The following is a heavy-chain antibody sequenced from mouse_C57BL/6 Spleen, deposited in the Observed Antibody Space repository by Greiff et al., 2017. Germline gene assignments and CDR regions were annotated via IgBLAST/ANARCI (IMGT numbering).Heavy chain of an antibody. CDR2: ISYDGSN. J-gene: IGHJ1*03. Sequence: EVKLMESGPGLVKPSQSLSLTCSVTGYSITSGYYWNWIRQFPGNKLEWMGYISYDGSNNYNPSLKNRISITRDTSKNQFFLKLNSVTTEDTATYYCARKGPEGWYFDVWGTGTTVTVSS. CDR1: GYSITSGYY. V-gene: IGHV3-6*01. CDR3: ARKGPEGWYFDV.